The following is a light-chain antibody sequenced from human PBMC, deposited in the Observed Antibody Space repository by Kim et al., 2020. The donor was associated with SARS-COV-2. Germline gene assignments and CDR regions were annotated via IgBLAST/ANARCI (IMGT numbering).Light chain of an antibody. CDR1: QSVLYSSNNKNY. CDR3: QQYYSTPIT. Sequence: ATINRQSSQSVLYSSNNKNYLAWYQQKPGQPPKLLIYWASTRESGVPDRFSGSGSGTDFTLTISSLQAEDVAVYYCQQYYSTPITFGQGTRLEIK. J-gene: IGKJ5*01. V-gene: IGKV4-1*01. CDR2: WAS.